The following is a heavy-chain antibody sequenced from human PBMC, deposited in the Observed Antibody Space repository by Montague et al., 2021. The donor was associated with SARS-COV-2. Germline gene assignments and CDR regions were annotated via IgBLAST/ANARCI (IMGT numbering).Heavy chain of an antibody. CDR3: ARLGITLGGVIVIRYYFDF. D-gene: IGHD3-16*02. J-gene: IGHJ4*02. CDR2: ISYSATF. CDR1: GASRSTKNYY. V-gene: IGHV4-39*01. Sequence: SETLSLTCTFSGASRSTKNYYWGWIRQPQGKGLEWIGSISYSATFYSYPSLKSRVTMSVDTYRNQLSLNLSSVTDADTAGYYCARLGITLGGVIVIRYYFDFWGQGTLVTVSS.